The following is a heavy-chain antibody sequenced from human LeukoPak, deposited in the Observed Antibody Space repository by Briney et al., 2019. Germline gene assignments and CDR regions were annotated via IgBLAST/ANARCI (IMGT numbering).Heavy chain of an antibody. J-gene: IGHJ6*03. CDR3: AKAGRGIFGVVSYYYYYYMDV. CDR2: ISGDGGST. V-gene: IGHV3-43*02. D-gene: IGHD3-3*01. Sequence: ETLSLTCAVSGYSISSGYYWGWIRQPPGKGLEWVSLISGDGGSTYYADSVKGRFTISRDNSKNSLYLQMNSLRTEDTALYYCAKAGRGIFGVVSYYYYYYMDVWGKGTTVTVSS. CDR1: GYSISSGYY.